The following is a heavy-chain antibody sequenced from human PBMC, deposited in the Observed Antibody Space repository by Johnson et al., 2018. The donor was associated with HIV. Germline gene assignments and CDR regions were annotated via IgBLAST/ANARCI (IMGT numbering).Heavy chain of an antibody. J-gene: IGHJ3*02. D-gene: IGHD1-26*01. Sequence: VQLVESGGGVVRPGGSLRLSCAASGFTFDDYAMHWVRQAPGKGLEWVSGIYSGGTTYYADSVKGRFTISRDNSKNTLYLQMNSLRAEDTAVYYCARGGVGAGDAFDIWGQGTMVTVSS. V-gene: IGHV3-20*04. CDR2: IYSGGTT. CDR3: ARGGVGAGDAFDI. CDR1: GFTFDDYA.